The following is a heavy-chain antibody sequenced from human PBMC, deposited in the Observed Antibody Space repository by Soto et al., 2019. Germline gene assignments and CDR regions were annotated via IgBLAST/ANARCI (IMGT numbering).Heavy chain of an antibody. V-gene: IGHV5-10-1*01. D-gene: IGHD3-22*01. CDR2: IDPSDSQT. Sequence: GESLKISCNGSGYSCAVYWITLVLQKPGKGLDWMGRIDPSDSQTYYSPSFRGHVTISVTKSITTVFLQWSSLRASDTAMYYCARQIYDSDTGPNFQYYFDSWGQGTPVTVSA. CDR1: GYSCAVYW. CDR3: ARQIYDSDTGPNFQYYFDS. J-gene: IGHJ4*02.